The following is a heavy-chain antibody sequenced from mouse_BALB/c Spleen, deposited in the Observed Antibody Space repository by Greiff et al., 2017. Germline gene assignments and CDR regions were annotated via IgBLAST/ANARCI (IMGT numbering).Heavy chain of an antibody. V-gene: IGHV5-17*02. CDR2: ISSGSSTI. D-gene: IGHD2-4*01. Sequence: EVKLVESGGGLVQPGGSRKLSCAASGFTFSSFGMHWVRQAPEKGLEWVAYISSGSSTIYYADTVKGRFTISRDNPKNTLFLQMTSLRSKDTAMYYCARRGLRRDFAYWGQGTLVTVSA. CDR1: GFTFSSFG. CDR3: ARRGLRRDFAY. J-gene: IGHJ3*01.